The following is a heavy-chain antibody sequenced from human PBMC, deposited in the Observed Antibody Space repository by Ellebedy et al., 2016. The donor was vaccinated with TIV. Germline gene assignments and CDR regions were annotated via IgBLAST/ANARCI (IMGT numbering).Heavy chain of an antibody. CDR3: ARLRITMIPRDAFDI. D-gene: IGHD3-22*01. Sequence: ASVKVSCKASGYTFTGYYMHWVRQAPGQGLEWMGWINPNSGGTNYAQKFQGRVTMTRDTSTSTVYMELSSLRSDDTAVYYCARLRITMIPRDAFDIWGQGTMVTVSS. J-gene: IGHJ3*02. CDR1: GYTFTGYY. V-gene: IGHV1-2*02. CDR2: INPNSGGT.